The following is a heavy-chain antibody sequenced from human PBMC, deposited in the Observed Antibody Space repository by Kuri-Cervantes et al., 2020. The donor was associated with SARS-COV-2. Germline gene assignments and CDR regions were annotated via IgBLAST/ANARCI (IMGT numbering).Heavy chain of an antibody. V-gene: IGHV3-49*04. J-gene: IGHJ4*02. CDR1: GFTFSSYS. Sequence: GGSLRLSCAASGFTFSSYSMSWVRQAPGKGLEWVGFIRSKAYGGTTEYAATVKGGFTISRDDSKSIAYLQMNSLKTEDTAVYYCTSHDFWSGIFFDYWGQGTLVTVSS. D-gene: IGHD3-3*01. CDR2: IRSKAYGGTT. CDR3: TSHDFWSGIFFDY.